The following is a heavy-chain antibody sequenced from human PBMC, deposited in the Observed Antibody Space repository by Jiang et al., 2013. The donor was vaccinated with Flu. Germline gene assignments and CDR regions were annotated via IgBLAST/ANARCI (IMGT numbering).Heavy chain of an antibody. D-gene: IGHD3-10*01. CDR2: ISGNGANT. Sequence: VQLVESGGGLVQPGESLRLSCQASGFTFSRYAMTWVRQAPGKGLEWVSGISGNGANTYYADSPKGRFTISRDNSKNTLFLEMNSLRAEDTAIYYCATDEFVWGQGTLVTVSS. CDR3: ATDEFV. J-gene: IGHJ4*02. CDR1: GFTFSRYA. V-gene: IGHV3-23*04.